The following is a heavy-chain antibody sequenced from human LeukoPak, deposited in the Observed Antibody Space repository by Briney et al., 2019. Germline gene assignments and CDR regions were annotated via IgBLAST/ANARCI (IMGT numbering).Heavy chain of an antibody. CDR2: IGGSDDTT. CDR1: GFSFSTYA. J-gene: IGHJ4*02. V-gene: IGHV3-23*01. CDR3: AKGLVFHDNYFDY. Sequence: GESLRLSCEASGFSFSTYAMNWVRQVPEKGLEWVSTIGGSDDTTSYADSVKGRFTISSDYSKSTLYLQMNNLRAEDTAVYFCAKGLVFHDNYFDYWGQGTLVTVSS. D-gene: IGHD5/OR15-5a*01.